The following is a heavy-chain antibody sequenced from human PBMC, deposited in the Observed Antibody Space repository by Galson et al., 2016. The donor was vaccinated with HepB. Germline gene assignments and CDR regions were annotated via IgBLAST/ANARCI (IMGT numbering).Heavy chain of an antibody. Sequence: SVKVSCKASGYTFTDYYMHWVRQAPGQGLEWMGWINPNPGRTKYAQKFQGRVTMTRDSSISTAYMELTRLTSDDPAIYYCARAQSNWNAHWGPGTLVTVPS. CDR3: ARAQSNWNAH. J-gene: IGHJ1*01. V-gene: IGHV1-2*02. D-gene: IGHD1-1*01. CDR1: GYTFTDYY. CDR2: INPNPGRT.